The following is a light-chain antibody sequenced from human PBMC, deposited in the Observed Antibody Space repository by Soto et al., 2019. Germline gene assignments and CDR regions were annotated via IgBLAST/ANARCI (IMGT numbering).Light chain of an antibody. CDR2: AAS. CDR3: QQSYSGFT. CDR1: QSISSY. Sequence: DIQMTQSPSSLSASVGDRVTITCRASQSISSYLNWYQQKPGKAPKLLIYAASSLQSGVPSRFSGSLSGTDFTLTISSLQPEHFATDYCQQSYSGFTFGPGTKVDIK. J-gene: IGKJ3*01. V-gene: IGKV1-39*01.